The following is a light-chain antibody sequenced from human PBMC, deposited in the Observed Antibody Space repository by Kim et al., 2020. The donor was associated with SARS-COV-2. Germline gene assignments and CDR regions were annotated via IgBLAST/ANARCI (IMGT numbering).Light chain of an antibody. CDR1: SSNIGSNT. V-gene: IGLV1-44*01. J-gene: IGLJ2*01. CDR2: SNN. CDR3: AAWDDSLNGVV. Sequence: QSVLTQPPSASGTPGQRVTISCSGSSSNIGSNTVNWYQQLPGTAPKLLIYSNNHRPSGVPDRFSGSKSGTSASLAISGLQSEDEADYYCAAWDDSLNGVVFGGGTQLTV.